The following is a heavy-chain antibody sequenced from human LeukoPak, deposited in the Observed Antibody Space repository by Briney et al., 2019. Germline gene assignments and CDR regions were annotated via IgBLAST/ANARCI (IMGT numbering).Heavy chain of an antibody. J-gene: IGHJ4*02. V-gene: IGHV4-34*01. D-gene: IGHD4-17*01. CDR3: ARLRVYGDNRRGY. Sequence: PSETLSLTCAVYGGSFSGYYWSWIRQPPGKGLEWIGEINHSGSTNYNPSLKSRVTISVDTSKNQFSLKLSSVTAADTAVYYCARLRVYGDNRRGYWGQGTLVTVSS. CDR1: GGSFSGYY. CDR2: INHSGST.